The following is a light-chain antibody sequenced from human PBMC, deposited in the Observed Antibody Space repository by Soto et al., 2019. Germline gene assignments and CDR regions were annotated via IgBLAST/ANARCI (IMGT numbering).Light chain of an antibody. Sequence: QSPLTQPASVSGTPGQSITISCSGTISDVGGYNYVSWYQHHPGKAPNLMIYEVFNRPAGVSNRFSGSRSGNTASLTISGLQAEDEGDYYCTSYTGTTPHVVFGGGTKLTV. CDR2: EVF. V-gene: IGLV2-14*01. CDR3: TSYTGTTPHVV. CDR1: ISDVGGYNY. J-gene: IGLJ2*01.